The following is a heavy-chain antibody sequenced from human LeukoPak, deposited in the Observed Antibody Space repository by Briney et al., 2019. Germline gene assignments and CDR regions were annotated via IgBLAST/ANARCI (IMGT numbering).Heavy chain of an antibody. J-gene: IGHJ6*02. D-gene: IGHD1-26*01. CDR3: ASRIGRYLYYFGMDV. CDR1: GGPFSHYY. V-gene: IGHV4-34*01. Sequence: PSETLSLTCAVYGGPFSHYYWTWIRQPPRKGLEWIGEINESGSTNYDPSLKSRVTISVDTSKTHFSLNLTSVTAADTAVYYCASRIGRYLYYFGMDVWGQGTTVTVSS. CDR2: INESGST.